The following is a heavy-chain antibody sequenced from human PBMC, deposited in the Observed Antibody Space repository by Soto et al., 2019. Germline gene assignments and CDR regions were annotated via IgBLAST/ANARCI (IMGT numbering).Heavy chain of an antibody. Sequence: GGSLRLSCAASGFPFSSYAMSWVRQAPGKGLEWVSAISGNGGSTYYADSVKGRFTISRDNSKNTLYLQMNSLRAEDTAVYYCAKDKEEDSSGWYGFDYWGQGTLVTAPQ. J-gene: IGHJ4*02. CDR2: ISGNGGST. V-gene: IGHV3-23*01. CDR3: AKDKEEDSSGWYGFDY. D-gene: IGHD6-19*01. CDR1: GFPFSSYA.